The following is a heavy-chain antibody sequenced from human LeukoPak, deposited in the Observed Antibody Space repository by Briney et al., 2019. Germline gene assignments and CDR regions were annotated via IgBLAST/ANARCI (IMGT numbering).Heavy chain of an antibody. CDR1: GGSISNYD. Sequence: SETLSLTCTVSGGSISNYDWSWIRQPPGKGLEWTGFIYYSGTTHYNPSLKSRVTMSVATSNNQFSLRLSSVTAADTAIYYCARHSGASPHYFDYWGQGALVTVSS. V-gene: IGHV4-59*08. D-gene: IGHD1-26*01. CDR3: ARHSGASPHYFDY. CDR2: IYYSGTT. J-gene: IGHJ4*02.